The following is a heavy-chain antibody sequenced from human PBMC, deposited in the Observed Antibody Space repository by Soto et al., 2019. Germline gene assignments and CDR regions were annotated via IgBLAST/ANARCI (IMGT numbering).Heavy chain of an antibody. CDR3: ARREGGNSGVLFDY. J-gene: IGHJ4*02. D-gene: IGHD2-21*02. CDR2: IYPGDSDT. Sequence: GGYLKLSCQGSRYSFTSYWLGLVREMPGKGLEWMGFIYPGDSDTRYSPSFQCQVTISADKSISTAYLQWSSLKASDTAMYYCARREGGNSGVLFDYWGQGTLVTVSS. V-gene: IGHV5-51*01. CDR1: RYSFTSYW.